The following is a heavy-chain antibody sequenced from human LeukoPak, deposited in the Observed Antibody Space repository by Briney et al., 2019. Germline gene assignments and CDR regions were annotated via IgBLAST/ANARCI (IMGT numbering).Heavy chain of an antibody. V-gene: IGHV3-49*03. CDR3: TRDSITMIVPTG. D-gene: IGHD3-22*01. CDR1: GFTFGDYA. CDR2: IGSKAYGGTT. J-gene: IGHJ4*02. Sequence: PGGSLRLSCTASGFTFGDYAMSWFRQAPGKGLEWVGFIGSKAYGGTTEYAASVKGRFTISRDDSKSIAYLQMNSLKTADTAVYYCTRDSITMIVPTGWGQGTLVTVSS.